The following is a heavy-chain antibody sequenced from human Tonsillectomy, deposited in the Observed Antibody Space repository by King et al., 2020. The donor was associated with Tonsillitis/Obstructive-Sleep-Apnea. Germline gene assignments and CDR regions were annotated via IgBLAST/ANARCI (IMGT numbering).Heavy chain of an antibody. Sequence: QLVQSGAEVKKPGESLKISCKGSGYSFTSYWIGWVRQMPGKGLEWMGIIYPGDSDTRYSPSFQGQVTISADKSISTAYLQWSSLKASDTAMYYCARHSLWFGEVLGFDAFDIWGQGTMVTVSS. D-gene: IGHD3-10*01. V-gene: IGHV5-51*01. CDR1: GYSFTSYW. J-gene: IGHJ3*02. CDR3: ARHSLWFGEVLGFDAFDI. CDR2: IYPGDSDT.